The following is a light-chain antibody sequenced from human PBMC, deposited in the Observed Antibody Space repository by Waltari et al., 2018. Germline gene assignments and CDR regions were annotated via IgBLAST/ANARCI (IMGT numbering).Light chain of an antibody. CDR3: QQYGRSPRT. CDR1: QSVSSSY. V-gene: IGKV3-20*01. J-gene: IGKJ1*01. Sequence: EIVLTQSPGTLSSSPGERATLSCRASQSVSSSYLAWYQQKPGQAPRLLIYGASSRATGITDMFSGSASGTVFTLTISRLEPEDFAVYYCQQYGRSPRTFGQGTTVEIK. CDR2: GAS.